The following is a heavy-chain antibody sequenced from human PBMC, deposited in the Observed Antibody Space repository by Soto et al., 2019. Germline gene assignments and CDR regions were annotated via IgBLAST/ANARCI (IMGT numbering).Heavy chain of an antibody. CDR2: IYYSGST. J-gene: IGHJ4*02. CDR3: ARECYGDYSFDY. Sequence: QVQLQESGPGLVKPSQTLSLTCTVSGGSISSGGYYWSWIRQHPGKGLEWIGYIYYSGSTYYNPSLKGRVDIAVDTSKNQFPLKPSSVTAADTAVYYCARECYGDYSFDYWGQGTLVTVSS. D-gene: IGHD4-17*01. CDR1: GGSISSGGYY. V-gene: IGHV4-31*03.